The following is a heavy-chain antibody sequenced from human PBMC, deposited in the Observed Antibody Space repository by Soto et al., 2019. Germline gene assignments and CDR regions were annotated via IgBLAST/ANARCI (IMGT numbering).Heavy chain of an antibody. V-gene: IGHV4-34*01. J-gene: IGHJ5*02. Sequence: SETLSLTCAVYGGSFSGYYWSWIRQPPGKGLEWIGEINHSGSTNYNPSLKSRVTISVDTSKNQFSLKLSSVTAADTAVYYCARDPRRGGSWFDPWGQGTLVTVSS. CDR2: INHSGST. CDR1: GGSFSGYY. CDR3: ARDPRRGGSWFDP.